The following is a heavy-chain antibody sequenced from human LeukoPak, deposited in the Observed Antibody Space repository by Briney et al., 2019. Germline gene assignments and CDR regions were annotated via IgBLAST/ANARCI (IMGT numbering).Heavy chain of an antibody. D-gene: IGHD6-19*01. CDR2: INQSGDT. V-gene: IGHV4-34*01. CDR3: TRGLKDVSGRWGYFDP. Sequence: SETLSLTCAVYGESFSDYYWSWIRQSPGKGLEWIGEINQSGDTNYNPSLKSRVTISVDTSKKQFSLKVTSVTATDTAVYYCTRGLKDVSGRWGYFDPWGRGTLVTISS. J-gene: IGHJ5*02. CDR1: GESFSDYY.